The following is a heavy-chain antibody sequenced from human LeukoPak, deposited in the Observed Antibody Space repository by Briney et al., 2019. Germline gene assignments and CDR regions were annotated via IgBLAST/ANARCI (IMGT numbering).Heavy chain of an antibody. CDR2: IWYDGSNN. J-gene: IGHJ5*02. CDR3: ARDSIAVAGCFDP. V-gene: IGHV3-33*08. Sequence: GGSLRLSCAASGFTFSSYGMHWVRQAPGKGLEWVAIIWYDGSNNYYADSVKGRFTISRDNSKNTLSLQMNSLRAEDTAVYYCARDSIAVAGCFDPWGQGTLVTVSS. D-gene: IGHD6-19*01. CDR1: GFTFSSYG.